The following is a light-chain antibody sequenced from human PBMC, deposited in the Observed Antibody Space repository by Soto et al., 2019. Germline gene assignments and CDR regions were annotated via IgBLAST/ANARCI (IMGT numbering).Light chain of an antibody. V-gene: IGKV3-11*01. CDR2: DAS. Sequence: EIVLTQSPATLSLSPGETATLSCRASQSVSSSLAWYQQKPGQTPRLLIYDASNRATGIPARCSGSGSGTDFTLTVSSLEPEDFAVYYCQQRSSWPLTFGGGTKVEIK. CDR3: QQRSSWPLT. J-gene: IGKJ4*01. CDR1: QSVSSS.